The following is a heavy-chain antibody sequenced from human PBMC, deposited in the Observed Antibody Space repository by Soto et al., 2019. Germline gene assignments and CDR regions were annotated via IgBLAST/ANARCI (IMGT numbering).Heavy chain of an antibody. J-gene: IGHJ6*02. CDR3: AADFSGSYYGMDV. Sequence: GASVKVSCKASGYTFTSYALHWVRQARGQSLEWIGWIVVGSGNTNYAQKFRERVTITRDISTSTAYMELRSLRSEDTAVYYCAADFSGSYYGMDVWGQGTTVTVS. CDR2: IVVGSGNT. V-gene: IGHV1-58*01. CDR1: GYTFTSYA. D-gene: IGHD1-26*01.